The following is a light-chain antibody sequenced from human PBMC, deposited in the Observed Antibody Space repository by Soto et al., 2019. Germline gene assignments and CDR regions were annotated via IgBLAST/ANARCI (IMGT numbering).Light chain of an antibody. CDR2: GKT. CDR3: AAWDDSLNSWV. J-gene: IGLJ3*02. V-gene: IGLV1-44*01. Sequence: QSVLTQPPSASGSPGQRVTISCSGSSSNIGGETVNWYQQVPGTAPKLLIYGKTQRPSGVPDRFSGSKSGTSVSLAISGLQSEDEADYYCAAWDDSLNSWVFGGGTKLTVL. CDR1: SSNIGGET.